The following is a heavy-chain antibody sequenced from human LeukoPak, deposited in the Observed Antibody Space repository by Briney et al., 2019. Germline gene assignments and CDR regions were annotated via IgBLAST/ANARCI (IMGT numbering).Heavy chain of an antibody. V-gene: IGHV3-30*02. J-gene: IGHJ6*02. CDR1: GFTFSSYG. CDR3: AKGSLFFSSGSLHYYYGMDV. D-gene: IGHD3-10*01. CDR2: IRYDGSNK. Sequence: GGSLRLSCAASGFTFSSYGMHWVRQAPGKGLEWVAFIRYDGSNKYYADSVKGRFTISRDNSKNTLYLQMNSLRAEDTAVYYCAKGSLFFSSGSLHYYYGMDVWGQGTTVTVSS.